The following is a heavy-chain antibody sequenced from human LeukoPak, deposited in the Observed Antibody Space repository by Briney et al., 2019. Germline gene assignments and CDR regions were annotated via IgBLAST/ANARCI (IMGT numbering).Heavy chain of an antibody. Sequence: ASVKVSCKASGGTLSGYAISWVRQAPGQGLEWMGGIIPIFGTANYAQKFQGRVTITTDESTSTAYMELSSLRSEDTAVYYCARASQGVGGNVDFDYWGQGTLVTVSS. D-gene: IGHD3-16*01. CDR2: IIPIFGTA. CDR3: ARASQGVGGNVDFDY. V-gene: IGHV1-69*05. J-gene: IGHJ4*02. CDR1: GGTLSGYA.